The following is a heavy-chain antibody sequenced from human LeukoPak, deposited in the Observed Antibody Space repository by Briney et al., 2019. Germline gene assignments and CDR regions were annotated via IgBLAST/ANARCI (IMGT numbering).Heavy chain of an antibody. CDR1: GYSFTSYY. CDR2: INPSGGST. D-gene: IGHD7-27*01. V-gene: IGHV1-46*01. Sequence: ASVKVSCKASGYSFTSYYMHWVRQAPGQGLEWMGIINPSGGSTSYAQKFQGRVTMTRDMSTSTVYMELSSLRSEDTAVYYCARDRGTGDLTDENWYFDLWGRGTLVTVSS. CDR3: ARDRGTGDLTDENWYFDL. J-gene: IGHJ2*01.